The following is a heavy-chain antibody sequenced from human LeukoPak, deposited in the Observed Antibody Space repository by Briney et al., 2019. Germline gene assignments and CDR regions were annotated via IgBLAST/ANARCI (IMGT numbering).Heavy chain of an antibody. Sequence: GGSLRLSCAASGFTLSNHWMTWVRQVPGRGPEWVANVNRDGSETYYLDSVKGRFTISRDNAKNSLYLQMNSLRAEDTALYYCAKGRSGWYPDYWGQGTLVTVSS. CDR2: VNRDGSET. CDR1: GFTLSNHW. V-gene: IGHV3-7*03. J-gene: IGHJ4*02. CDR3: AKGRSGWYPDY. D-gene: IGHD6-19*01.